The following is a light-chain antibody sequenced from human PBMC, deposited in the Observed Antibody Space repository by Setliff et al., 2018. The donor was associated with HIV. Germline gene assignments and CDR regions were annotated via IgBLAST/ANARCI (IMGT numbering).Light chain of an antibody. CDR3: QSYDSSNVV. Sequence: NFMLTQPHSVSESPGKTVTISCTRSSGTVASDYVQWYQQRPGSPPTILIYEDSQRPSGVPDRFSGSIDKSSNSASLTISGLRTEDEADYYCQSYDSSNVVFGGGTKVTVL. CDR2: EDS. J-gene: IGLJ2*01. CDR1: SGTVASDY. V-gene: IGLV6-57*01.